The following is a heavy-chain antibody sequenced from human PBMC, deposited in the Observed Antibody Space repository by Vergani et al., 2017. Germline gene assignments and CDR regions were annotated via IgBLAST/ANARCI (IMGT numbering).Heavy chain of an antibody. CDR1: GYTFTSYY. CDR2: INPSGGST. V-gene: IGHV1-46*01. D-gene: IGHD2-2*01. CDR3: ARVIRYCSSTSCHTENWFDP. J-gene: IGHJ5*02. Sequence: QVQLVQSGAEVKKPGASVKVSCKASGYTFTSYYMHWVRQAPGQGLEWMGIINPSGGSTSYAQKFQGRVTMTRDTSTSTVYRELSSLRSEDTVVYYCARVIRYCSSTSCHTENWFDPWGQGTLVTVSS.